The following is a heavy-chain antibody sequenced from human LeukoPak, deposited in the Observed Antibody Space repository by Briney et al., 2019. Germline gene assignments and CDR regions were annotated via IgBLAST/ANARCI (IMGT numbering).Heavy chain of an antibody. D-gene: IGHD3-10*01. CDR3: AKYFYGSGTLKAFDV. V-gene: IGHV3-23*05. J-gene: IGHJ3*01. Sequence: GGSLRLSCTASGFTFKNYAMTWVRQAPGKGLEWVSSIDGSSKETFYTDSVRGRFTISRDNSKNTLFLQMNSLRAEDTALYYCAKYFYGSGTLKAFDVWGQGTMVTVSS. CDR1: GFTFKNYA. CDR2: IDGSSKET.